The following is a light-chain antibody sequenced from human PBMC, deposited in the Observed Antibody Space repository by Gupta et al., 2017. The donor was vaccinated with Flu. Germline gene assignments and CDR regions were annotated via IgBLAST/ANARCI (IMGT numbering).Light chain of an antibody. V-gene: IGLV1-47*01. CDR2: RNN. CDR1: RSNIGSNY. J-gene: IGLJ3*02. CDR3: AAFNDSRSAWV. Sequence: SVLPQPPPASCPPRQRVTFSCSASRSNIGSNYVYWYQQHPGTAPKLLSYRNNQRPSGVPGRFSGSKSGTSASLAISGLQAEDEADYYCAAFNDSRSAWVFGGGTKLTVL.